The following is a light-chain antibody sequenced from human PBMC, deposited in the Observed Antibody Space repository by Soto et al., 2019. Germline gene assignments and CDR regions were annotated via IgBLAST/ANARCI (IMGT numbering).Light chain of an antibody. J-gene: IGKJ3*01. Sequence: IQLTQSPSSLSASVGDRVTITCRASQGISSFLAWYQQKPGKAPKLLIYAASTLQSGVPSRFSDSGSGTDFTLTISSLQPEDFATYFCQQLDDYPRTFGPGTKVDIK. V-gene: IGKV1-9*01. CDR1: QGISSF. CDR2: AAS. CDR3: QQLDDYPRT.